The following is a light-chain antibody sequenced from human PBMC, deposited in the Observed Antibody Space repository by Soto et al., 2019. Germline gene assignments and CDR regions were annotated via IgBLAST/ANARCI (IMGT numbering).Light chain of an antibody. Sequence: QSVLTQPPSVSGAQGQRVTISCTGSSSNIGAGYDVHWYQQLPGTAPKLLIYGNSNRPSGVPDRFSGSRSGTSASLAITGLQAEDEADYYCQSYDSSLSGYVFGIGTKLTVL. J-gene: IGLJ1*01. CDR3: QSYDSSLSGYV. CDR1: SSNIGAGYD. V-gene: IGLV1-40*01. CDR2: GNS.